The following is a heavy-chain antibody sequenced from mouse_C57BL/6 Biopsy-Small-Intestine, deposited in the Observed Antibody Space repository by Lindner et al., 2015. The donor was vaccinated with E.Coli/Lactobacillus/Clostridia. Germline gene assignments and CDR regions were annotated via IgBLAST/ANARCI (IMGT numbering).Heavy chain of an antibody. Sequence: VQLQESGGGLVKPGGSLKLSCAASRFTFSDYGMHWVRQAPEKGLEWVAFISTGSSTIYYADTVKGRFTISRDNAKDTLFLQMTSLRSEDTAMYFCAREFYGHYGYYTMDYWGQGTSVTVSS. J-gene: IGHJ4*01. D-gene: IGHD2-1*01. V-gene: IGHV5-17*01. CDR1: RFTFSDYG. CDR3: AREFYGHYGYYTMDY. CDR2: ISTGSSTI.